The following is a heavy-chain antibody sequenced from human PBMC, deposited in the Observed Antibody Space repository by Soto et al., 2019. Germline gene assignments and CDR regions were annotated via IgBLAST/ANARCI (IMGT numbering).Heavy chain of an antibody. D-gene: IGHD3-16*01. Sequence: SETMSLTCPVSCASIINSSYFWGGIRQPPGKGVEGVGKMFSSGNNTYNQSLKGRVTFSVDMSKNHFSLRLYSMTASDTPVYFCASRYYLLAGDYRYYDSFYLATWARGPLVTVP. CDR3: ASRYYLLAGDYRYYDSFYLAT. CDR1: CASIINSSYF. V-gene: IGHV4-39*02. CDR2: MFSSGNN. J-gene: IGHJ5*02.